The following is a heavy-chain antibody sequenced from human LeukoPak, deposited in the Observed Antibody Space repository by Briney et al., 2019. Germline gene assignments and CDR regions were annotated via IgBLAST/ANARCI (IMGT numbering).Heavy chain of an antibody. D-gene: IGHD4-17*01. J-gene: IGHJ5*02. CDR2: IYHSGST. Sequence: PSETLSLTCAVSGYSISSGYYWGWIRQPPGKGLERIGTIYHSGSTYYNPSLKSRVTISVDTSKNHFSLNLNAVTAADTAVYYCARGGRHSPVTSNWFDPWGQGTLVTVSS. CDR3: ARGGRHSPVTSNWFDP. CDR1: GYSISSGYY. V-gene: IGHV4-38-2*01.